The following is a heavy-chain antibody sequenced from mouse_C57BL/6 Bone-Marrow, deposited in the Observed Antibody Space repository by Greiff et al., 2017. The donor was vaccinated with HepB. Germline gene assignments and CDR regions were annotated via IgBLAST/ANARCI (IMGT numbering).Heavy chain of an antibody. J-gene: IGHJ3*01. Sequence: EVKLMESGGGLVKPGGSLKLSCAASGFTFSDYGMHWVRQAPEKGLEWVAYISSGSSTIYYADTVKGRFTISRDNAKNTLFLQMTSLRSEDTAMYYCARPTLYYDYPWFAYWGQGTLVTVSA. CDR3: ARPTLYYDYPWFAY. CDR2: ISSGSSTI. CDR1: GFTFSDYG. V-gene: IGHV5-17*01. D-gene: IGHD2-4*01.